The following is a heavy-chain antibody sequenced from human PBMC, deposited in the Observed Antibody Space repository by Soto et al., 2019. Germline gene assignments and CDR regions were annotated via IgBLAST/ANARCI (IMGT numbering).Heavy chain of an antibody. Sequence: PSETLSLTCAVYGGSFSGYYWSWIRQPPGKGLEWIGEINHSGSTNYNPSLKSRVTISVDTSKNQFSLKLSSVTAADTAVYYCARGRGPTVITRYYYYGMDVWGQGTTVTVSS. J-gene: IGHJ6*02. V-gene: IGHV4-34*01. D-gene: IGHD4-17*01. CDR3: ARGRGPTVITRYYYYGMDV. CDR2: INHSGST. CDR1: GGSFSGYY.